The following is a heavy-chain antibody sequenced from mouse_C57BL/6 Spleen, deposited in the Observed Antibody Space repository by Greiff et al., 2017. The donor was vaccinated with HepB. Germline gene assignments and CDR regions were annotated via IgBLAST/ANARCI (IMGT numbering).Heavy chain of an antibody. D-gene: IGHD2-5*01. CDR3: AREDSNVFAY. Sequence: EVQVVESGPVLVKPGASVKMSCKASGYTFTDYYMNWVKQSHGKSLEWIGVINPYNGGTSYNQKFKGKATLTVDKSSSTAYMELNSLTSEDSAVYYCAREDSNVFAYWGQGTLVTVSA. J-gene: IGHJ3*01. CDR1: GYTFTDYY. V-gene: IGHV1-19*01. CDR2: INPYNGGT.